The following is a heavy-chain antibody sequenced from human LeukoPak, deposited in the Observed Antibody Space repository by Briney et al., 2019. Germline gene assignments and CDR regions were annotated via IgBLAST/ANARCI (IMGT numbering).Heavy chain of an antibody. Sequence: GGSLRLSCAASGFTFSSYGMHWVRQAPGKGLEWVSVIYSGGNTYYADSVKGRFTISRDNSKNTLYFQMNSLRAEDTAVYYCARPRSGSYYDAFDIWGQGTMVTVSS. D-gene: IGHD3-10*01. CDR2: IYSGGNT. CDR3: ARPRSGSYYDAFDI. V-gene: IGHV3-53*01. J-gene: IGHJ3*02. CDR1: GFTFSSYG.